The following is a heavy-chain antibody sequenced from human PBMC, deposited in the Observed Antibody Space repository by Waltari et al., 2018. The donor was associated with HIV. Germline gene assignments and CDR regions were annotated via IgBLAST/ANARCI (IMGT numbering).Heavy chain of an antibody. D-gene: IGHD6-13*01. V-gene: IGHV1-2*06. CDR1: AYSFPAYY. Sequence: PLVQSGAEVNTPGASVKVACKASAYSFPAYYTTRVRQAPGQGLEWMGRIDPKTGGTNYAQKLQGRVTMTRDTSIATAYMDLSGLTSDDTAVYYCARTSLTPAAGHFDYWAQGTVVTVSP. J-gene: IGHJ4*02. CDR3: ARTSLTPAAGHFDY. CDR2: IDPKTGGT.